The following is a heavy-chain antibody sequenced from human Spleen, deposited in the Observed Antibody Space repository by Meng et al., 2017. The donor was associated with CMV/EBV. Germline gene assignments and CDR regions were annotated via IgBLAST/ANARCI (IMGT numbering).Heavy chain of an antibody. CDR2: INPNSGGT. CDR3: ATLGGLEGATSGYYFDY. Sequence: ASVKVSCKASGYTFTGYYMHWVRQAPGQGLEWMGWINPNSGGTNYAQKFQGRVTMTRDTSISTAYMELSRLRSDDTAVYYCATLGGLEGATSGYYFDYWGQGTLVTVSS. J-gene: IGHJ4*02. V-gene: IGHV1-2*02. CDR1: GYTFTGYY. D-gene: IGHD1-26*01.